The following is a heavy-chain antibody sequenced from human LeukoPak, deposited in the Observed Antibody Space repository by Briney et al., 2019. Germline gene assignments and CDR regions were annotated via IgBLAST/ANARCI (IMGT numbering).Heavy chain of an antibody. CDR1: GFTFSSYE. J-gene: IGHJ3*02. CDR2: ISGGGTTI. D-gene: IGHD4-11*01. CDR3: AIETENSNYDAFDI. V-gene: IGHV3-48*03. Sequence: GGSLRLSCAASGFTFSSYEMNWVRQAPGKGLEWVSYISGGGTTIFYADSVKGRFTISRDNAKNSLYLHMNSLSAEDTAVYFCAIETENSNYDAFDIWGQGTLVTVSS.